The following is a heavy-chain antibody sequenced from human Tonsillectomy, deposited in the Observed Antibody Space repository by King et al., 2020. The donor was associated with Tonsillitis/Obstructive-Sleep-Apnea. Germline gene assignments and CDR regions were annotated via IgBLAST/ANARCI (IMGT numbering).Heavy chain of an antibody. CDR2: ISWDGGST. V-gene: IGHV3-43*01. Sequence: VQLVESGGVVVQPGGSLRLSCAASGFTFDDYTMHWVRHPPGKGLEWVSLISWDGGSTYYADSVKGRLTISRDNCKNSLYLQMNSLRTEDTAMYYCAKVIGRASYYYCCGMDVWGEGSTVSVCS. J-gene: IGHJ6*01. D-gene: IGHD2/OR15-2a*01. CDR1: GFTFDDYT. CDR3: AKVIGRASYYYCCGMDV.